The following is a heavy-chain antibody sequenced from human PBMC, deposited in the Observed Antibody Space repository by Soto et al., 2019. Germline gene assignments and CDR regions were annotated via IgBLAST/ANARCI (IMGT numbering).Heavy chain of an antibody. J-gene: IGHJ6*02. D-gene: IGHD1-26*01. V-gene: IGHV3-30-3*01. CDR3: ARDIRELPYYYYYGMDV. CDR1: GFTFSTYA. CDR2: ISFDGSNE. Sequence: GGSLRLSCAASGFTFSTYAMHWVRQAPGKGLEWVAVISFDGSNEYYADSVKGRFTISRDNSKNTLYLQMNSLRGEDTAVFYCARDIRELPYYYYYGMDVWGQGTTVTVSS.